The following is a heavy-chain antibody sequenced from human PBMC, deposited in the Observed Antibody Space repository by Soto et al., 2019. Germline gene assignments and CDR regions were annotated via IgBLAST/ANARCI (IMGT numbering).Heavy chain of an antibody. V-gene: IGHV4-39*01. CDR3: ARHFVAVVIKGWGY. D-gene: IGHD3-22*01. Sequence: SETLSLTCTVSGGSIDRSNYYWDWIRQPPGKGLEWIGTTYYNGNAYYNPSLQSRVTMSVDTSKNQFSLKLISVAAADTAVYYCARHFVAVVIKGWGYWGQGTLVTVSS. CDR2: TYYNGNA. CDR1: GGSIDRSNYY. J-gene: IGHJ4*02.